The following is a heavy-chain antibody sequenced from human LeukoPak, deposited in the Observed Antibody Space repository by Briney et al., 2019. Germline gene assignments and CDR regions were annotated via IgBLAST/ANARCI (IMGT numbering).Heavy chain of an antibody. J-gene: IGHJ4*02. CDR3: ARADDLVVSYFDY. V-gene: IGHV3-30*02. D-gene: IGHD3-22*01. Sequence: GGSLRLSCAGSGFSFSSYGMHWVRQAPGKGLEWMAFIRSDGSNKYYADSVKGRFTISRDNSKNTLYLQMNSLRAEDTAVYYCARADDLVVSYFDYWGQGTLVTVSS. CDR1: GFSFSSYG. CDR2: IRSDGSNK.